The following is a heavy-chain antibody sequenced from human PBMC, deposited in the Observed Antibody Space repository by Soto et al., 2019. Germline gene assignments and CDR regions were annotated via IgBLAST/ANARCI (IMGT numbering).Heavy chain of an antibody. D-gene: IGHD1-20*01. CDR3: ARGRYNWNQGAFDI. V-gene: IGHV4-30-4*01. Sequence: PLSLTCTVSGGSISSNDYYWSWIRQPPGKGLEWIGYIYYSGSTYYNPSLKSRVTISADTSKTQFSLKLTSVTAADTAVYYCARGRYNWNQGAFDIWGQGTVVTVSS. CDR1: GGSISSNDYY. J-gene: IGHJ3*02. CDR2: IYYSGST.